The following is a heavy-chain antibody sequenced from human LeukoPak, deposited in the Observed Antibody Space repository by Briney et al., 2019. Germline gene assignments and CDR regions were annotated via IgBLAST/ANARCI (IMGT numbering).Heavy chain of an antibody. D-gene: IGHD3-3*01. J-gene: IGHJ6*03. CDR3: ARGGAHYYFWSGYYPPNYYYYYMDV. CDR2: MNPNSGNP. V-gene: IGHV1-8*01. Sequence: ASVKVSCKASGYTFTSYDINWVRQATGQGLEWMGWMNPNSGNPGYAQKFQGRVTMTRNTSISTAYMELSSLRSEDTAVYYCARGGAHYYFWSGYYPPNYYYYYMDVWGKGTTVTVSS. CDR1: GYTFTSYD.